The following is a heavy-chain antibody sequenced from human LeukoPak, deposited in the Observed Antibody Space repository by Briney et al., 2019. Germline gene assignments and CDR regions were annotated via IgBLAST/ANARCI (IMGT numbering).Heavy chain of an antibody. CDR3: AKQTSVTKDFDY. CDR1: GFAFNIYS. D-gene: IGHD4-17*01. Sequence: GGSLRLSCVASGFAFNIYSMNWVRQAPGKGLEWVSYIKYDSSTIYYGDSVKGRFTISRDNAKNSLYLQMNSLRAEDTAFYYCAKQTSVTKDFDYWGQGTLVTVSS. V-gene: IGHV3-48*04. J-gene: IGHJ4*02. CDR2: IKYDSSTI.